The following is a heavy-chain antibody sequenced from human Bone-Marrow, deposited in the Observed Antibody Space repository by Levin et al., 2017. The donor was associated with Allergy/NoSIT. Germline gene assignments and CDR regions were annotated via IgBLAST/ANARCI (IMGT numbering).Heavy chain of an antibody. D-gene: IGHD3-10*01. CDR1: GDSMSSGDHY. CDR3: SRGGVRFAWYFDL. J-gene: IGHJ2*01. CDR2: IYFSGST. Sequence: SQTLSLTCNVSGDSMSSGDHYWSWLRQVPGKGLEWIGFIYFSGSTNYNPSLESRLTISVDTSKNQFSLQLKSVTAADTAVYYCSRGGVRFAWYFDLWGRGTLVTVSS. V-gene: IGHV4-30-4*01.